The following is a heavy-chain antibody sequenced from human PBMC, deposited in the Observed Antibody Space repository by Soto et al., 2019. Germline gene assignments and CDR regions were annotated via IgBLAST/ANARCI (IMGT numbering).Heavy chain of an antibody. V-gene: IGHV1-69*13. J-gene: IGHJ4*02. Sequence: ASVKVSCKASGGTFSSYAISWVRQAPGQGLEWMGGIIPIFGTANYAQKFQGRVTITADESTSTAYMELSSLRSEDTAVYYCARVRRGYCSGGSCIQFDYWGQGTLVTVSS. CDR1: GGTFSSYA. CDR2: IIPIFGTA. D-gene: IGHD2-15*01. CDR3: ARVRRGYCSGGSCIQFDY.